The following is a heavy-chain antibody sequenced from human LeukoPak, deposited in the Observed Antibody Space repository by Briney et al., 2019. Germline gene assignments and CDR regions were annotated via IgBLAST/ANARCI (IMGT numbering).Heavy chain of an antibody. CDR1: GFTFSSYG. Sequence: GGSLRLSCAASGFTFSSYGMHWVRQAPGKGLEWVAVISYDGSNKYYADSVKGRFTISRDNSKNTLYLQMNSLRAEDTAVYYCARDLRFLEWLSSYGMDVWGQGTTVTVSS. J-gene: IGHJ6*02. CDR3: ARDLRFLEWLSSYGMDV. CDR2: ISYDGSNK. D-gene: IGHD3-3*01. V-gene: IGHV3-30*03.